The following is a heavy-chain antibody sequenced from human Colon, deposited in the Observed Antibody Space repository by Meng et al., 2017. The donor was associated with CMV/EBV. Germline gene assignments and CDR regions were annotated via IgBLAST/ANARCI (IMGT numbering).Heavy chain of an antibody. CDR2: IKSKTDGGTT. V-gene: IGHV3-15*01. D-gene: IGHD3-22*01. CDR1: NAW. CDR3: TTDSLWGYYYGSSGYYRVDY. Sequence: NAWMSWVRQAPGKGLEWVGRIKSKTDGGTTDYATPVKGRFTISRDDSKNTLYLQMNSLKTEDTAVYYCTTDSLWGYYYGSSGYYRVDYWGQGTLVTVSS. J-gene: IGHJ4*02.